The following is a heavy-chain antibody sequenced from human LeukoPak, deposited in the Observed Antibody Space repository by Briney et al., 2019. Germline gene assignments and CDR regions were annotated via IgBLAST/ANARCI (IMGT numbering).Heavy chain of an antibody. D-gene: IGHD4-17*01. Sequence: GAPVKVSCKASGYTFTGYYMHWVRQAPGQGLEWMGWINPNSGSTNYAQKFQGRVTMTRDTSISTAFMDLSRLRSDDTAVYYCARRGNYGDYLDYWGQGTLVTVSS. V-gene: IGHV1-2*02. CDR1: GYTFTGYY. J-gene: IGHJ4*02. CDR3: ARRGNYGDYLDY. CDR2: INPNSGST.